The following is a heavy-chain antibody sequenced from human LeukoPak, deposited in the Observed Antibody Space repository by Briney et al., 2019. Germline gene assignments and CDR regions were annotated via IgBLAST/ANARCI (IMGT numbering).Heavy chain of an antibody. D-gene: IGHD1-26*01. V-gene: IGHV4-34*01. CDR3: YSRAAYRLRFTDYYHYYIDV. CDR1: GGSFSGYY. CDR2: INHSGDT. Sequence: SETLSLTCAVYGGSFSGYYWSWIRQPPGKGLEWIGEINHSGDTKYNPSLKRRVTIAVGTAKNQFSLKLDSFTGPDPAVYYCYSRAAYRLRFTDYYHYYIDVCGNGNTVTVSS. J-gene: IGHJ6*03.